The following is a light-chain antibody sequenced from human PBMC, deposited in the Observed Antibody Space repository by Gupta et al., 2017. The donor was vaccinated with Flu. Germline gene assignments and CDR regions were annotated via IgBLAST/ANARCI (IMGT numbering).Light chain of an antibody. CDR3: SSYTSSITRL. CDR1: SSDVGAYNF. CDR2: EVI. Sequence: QSALTQPASVSGSPGQSITISCTGTSSDVGAYNFVSWYQQHPGKAPKLMIYEVINRPSGVANRFSGSKSGNTASLTISGLQAEDEADYYCSSYTSSITRLFGGGTKLTVL. J-gene: IGLJ3*02. V-gene: IGLV2-14*01.